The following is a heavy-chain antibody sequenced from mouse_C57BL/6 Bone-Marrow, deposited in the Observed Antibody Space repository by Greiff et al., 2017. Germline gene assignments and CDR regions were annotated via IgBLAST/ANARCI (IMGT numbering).Heavy chain of an antibody. D-gene: IGHD1-1*01. V-gene: IGHV1-15*01. CDR3: TRVSTVVALDYAMDY. J-gene: IGHJ4*01. CDR2: IDPATGCT. CDR1: GYTFTDYE. Sequence: VQLQQSGAELVRPGASVTLSCKASGYTFTDYEMHWVKQTPVHGLEWIGAIDPATGCTTYNQKFKGKAILTADKSSSTAYMELRSLTSEDSAVXYCTRVSTVVALDYAMDYWGQGTSVTVSS.